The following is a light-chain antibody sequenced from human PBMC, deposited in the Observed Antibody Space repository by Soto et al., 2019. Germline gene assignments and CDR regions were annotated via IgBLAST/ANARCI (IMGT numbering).Light chain of an antibody. CDR1: SSDVGGYNY. Sequence: QSALTQPASVSGSPGQSITISCTGTSSDVGGYNYVSWYQQHPGKAPKLMIYEVSKRPSGVPDRFSGSKSGNTASLTISGLQAEDEADYYCCSYAGSYTHWVFGGGTKVTVL. CDR3: CSYAGSYTHWV. J-gene: IGLJ3*02. V-gene: IGLV2-11*01. CDR2: EVS.